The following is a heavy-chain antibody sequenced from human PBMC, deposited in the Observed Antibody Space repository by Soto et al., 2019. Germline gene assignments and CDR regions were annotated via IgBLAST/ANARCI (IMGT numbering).Heavy chain of an antibody. D-gene: IGHD1-20*01. V-gene: IGHV3-33*01. CDR2: IWYDGSNK. CDR3: ARVRGIQYYFDS. J-gene: IGHJ4*02. CDR1: GVTFSSYG. Sequence: PGGSRRLSCAASGVTFSSYGMHWVRQAPGKGLEWVAVIWYDGSNKYYADSVKGRFTISRDNSKNTLYLQMNSLRAEDTAVYYCARVRGIQYYFDSWSQGTLVTVSS.